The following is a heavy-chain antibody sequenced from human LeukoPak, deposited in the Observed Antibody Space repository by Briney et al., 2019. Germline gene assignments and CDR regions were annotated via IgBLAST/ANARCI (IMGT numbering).Heavy chain of an antibody. V-gene: IGHV4-4*07. J-gene: IGHJ5*02. CDR3: ARVQGFSYTYDWFDP. CDR1: GVSISSHY. D-gene: IGHD3-16*01. CDR2: LYTSGGT. Sequence: PSETLSLTCSVSGVSISSHYWSWIRQTAGKGLEWIGRLYTSGGTNYNPSLKSRVTMSVDMSKNQFSLRLSSVTATDTAVYCARVQGFSYTYDWFDPSGQGTLVTVSS.